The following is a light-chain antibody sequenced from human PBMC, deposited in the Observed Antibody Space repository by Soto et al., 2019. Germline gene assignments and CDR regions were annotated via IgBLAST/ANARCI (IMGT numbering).Light chain of an antibody. V-gene: IGLV1-40*01. Sequence: QSVLTQPPSVSGAPGQRVTISCTGSSSNIGAGYDVHWYQLLPGTAPKLLIYGDSNRPSGVPDRFSGSKSDTSASLAITGLQAEDEADYYCQSYYSSLSGYVFGTGTKAPS. CDR1: SSNIGAGYD. CDR2: GDS. CDR3: QSYYSSLSGYV. J-gene: IGLJ1*01.